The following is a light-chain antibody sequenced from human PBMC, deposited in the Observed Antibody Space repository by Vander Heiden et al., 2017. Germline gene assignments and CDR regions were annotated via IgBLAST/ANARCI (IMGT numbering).Light chain of an antibody. V-gene: IGKV1-5*03. CDR3: QQYRTDWT. J-gene: IGKJ1*01. CDR2: KAT. Sequence: DIQITPSPSTLSASVGDTVPITCRASESVNMWLAWYQQQPGKAPNVLNHKATTLKSGVPSRFSGSGVGTEFTLTISSLEPDDFATYYCQQYRTDWTFGQGTKVEI. CDR1: ESVNMW.